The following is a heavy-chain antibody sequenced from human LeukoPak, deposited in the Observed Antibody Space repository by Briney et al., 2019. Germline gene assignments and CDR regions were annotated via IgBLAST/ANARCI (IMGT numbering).Heavy chain of an antibody. CDR1: GYTFTGYY. D-gene: IGHD3-10*01. V-gene: IGHV1-2*02. J-gene: IGHJ6*03. CDR2: INPNSGGT. CDR3: ARVGAYYSGSGRNYYYYMDV. Sequence: ASVKVSCKASGYTFTGYYMHWVRQAPGQGLEWMGWINPNSGGTNYAQKFQGRVTMTRDTSISTAYMELSRLRSDDTAVYYCARVGAYYSGSGRNYYYYMDVWGEGTTVTISS.